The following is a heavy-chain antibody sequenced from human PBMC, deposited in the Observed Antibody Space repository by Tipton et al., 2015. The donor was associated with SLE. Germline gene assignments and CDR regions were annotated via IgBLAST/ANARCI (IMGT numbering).Heavy chain of an antibody. CDR2: IYYSGST. CDR3: ARGPMGIPIDY. J-gene: IGHJ4*02. D-gene: IGHD7-27*01. CDR1: GGSISSSSYY. Sequence: TLSLTCTVSGGSISSSSYYWGWIRQPPGKGLEWIGSIYYSGSTNYNPSLKSRVTISVDTSKNQFSLKLSSVTAADTAVYYCARGPMGIPIDYWGQGTLVTASS. V-gene: IGHV4-39*07.